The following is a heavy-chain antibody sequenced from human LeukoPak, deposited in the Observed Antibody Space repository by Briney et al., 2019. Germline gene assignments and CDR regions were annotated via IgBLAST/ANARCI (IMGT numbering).Heavy chain of an antibody. CDR2: FNGGRDVT. CDR3: ARVGVGDWGSVWDH. D-gene: IGHD3-16*01. CDR1: DFPSRTSS. J-gene: IGHJ4*02. V-gene: IGHV3-48*02. Sequence: PGGSLRLSCGDPDFPSRTSSMIWARQTPGPGLEWVSYFNGGRDVTHYAESVKGLFSISRDNAKNSLFLQMNRLQDEDTAVYYCARVGVGDWGSVWDHWGQGAGVTVSS.